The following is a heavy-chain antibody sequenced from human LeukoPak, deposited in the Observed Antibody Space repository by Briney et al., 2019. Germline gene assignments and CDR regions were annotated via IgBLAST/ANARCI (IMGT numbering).Heavy chain of an antibody. D-gene: IGHD6-6*01. CDR3: ARRRQYDSSLFWNFDL. CDR1: GGSFSGYY. V-gene: IGHV4-34*01. CDR2: INHSGST. J-gene: IGHJ2*01. Sequence: SETLSLTCAVYGGSFSGYYWSWIRQSPGKGLEWIGEINHSGSTNYNPSLESRLTLSVDTAKNQFSLKLNSVIAADTALYYCARRRQYDSSLFWNFDLWGRGTLVTVSS.